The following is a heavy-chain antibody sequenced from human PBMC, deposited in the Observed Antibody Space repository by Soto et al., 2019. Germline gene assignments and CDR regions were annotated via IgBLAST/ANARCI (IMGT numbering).Heavy chain of an antibody. Sequence: GGSLRLACAASGFTFSSYAMSWVRQAPGKGLEWVSAISGSGGSTYYADSVKGRFTISRDNSKNTLYLQMNSLRAEDTAVYYCAKDNLVVVPAAMPSDVFDIWGQGSMVT. V-gene: IGHV3-23*01. CDR2: ISGSGGST. CDR1: GFTFSSYA. CDR3: AKDNLVVVPAAMPSDVFDI. J-gene: IGHJ3*02. D-gene: IGHD2-2*01.